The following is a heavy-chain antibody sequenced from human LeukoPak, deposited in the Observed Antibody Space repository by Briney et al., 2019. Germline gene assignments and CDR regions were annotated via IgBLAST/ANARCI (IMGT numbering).Heavy chain of an antibody. D-gene: IGHD4-11*01. Sequence: PSETLSLTCAVSGGSINNYYWSWIRQPAGKGLEWIGRIFTSGSTNYNASLKSRVTTSVDTSKNQFSLKLRSMTAADTAVYYCARAPVTVKDSFDIWGQGTMVTVSS. CDR1: GGSINNYY. V-gene: IGHV4-4*07. CDR2: IFTSGST. J-gene: IGHJ3*02. CDR3: ARAPVTVKDSFDI.